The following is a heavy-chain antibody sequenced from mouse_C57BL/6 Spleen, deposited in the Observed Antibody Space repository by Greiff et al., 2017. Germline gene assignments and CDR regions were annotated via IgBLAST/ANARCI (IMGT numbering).Heavy chain of an antibody. CDR2: IYPGSGNT. J-gene: IGHJ4*01. D-gene: IGHD1-1*01. Sequence: QVQLQQWGAELVRPGASVKLSCKASGYTFTDYYINWVKQRPGQGLEWIARIYPGSGNTYYNEKFKGKATLTAEKSSSTAYMQLSSLTSEDSAVYFCARRGYGSRGYAMDYWGQGTSVTVSS. CDR1: GYTFTDYY. CDR3: ARRGYGSRGYAMDY. V-gene: IGHV1-76*01.